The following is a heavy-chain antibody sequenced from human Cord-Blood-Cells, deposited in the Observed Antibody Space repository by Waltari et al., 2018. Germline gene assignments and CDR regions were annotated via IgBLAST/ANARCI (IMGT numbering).Heavy chain of an antibody. D-gene: IGHD5-12*01. CDR1: GFTFSSYS. CDR2: ISSSSSYI. J-gene: IGHJ4*02. Sequence: EVQLVESGGGLVKPGGSLRLSCAASGFTFSSYSMNCVRQAPGKGMEWVSSISSSSSYIYYADSVKGRFTISRDNAKNSLYLQMNSLRAEDTAVYYCASNSGYDDYWGQGTLVTVSS. V-gene: IGHV3-21*01. CDR3: ASNSGYDDY.